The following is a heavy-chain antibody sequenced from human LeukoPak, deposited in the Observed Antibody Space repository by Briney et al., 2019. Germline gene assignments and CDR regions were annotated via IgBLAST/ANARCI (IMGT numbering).Heavy chain of an antibody. V-gene: IGHV3-15*01. CDR3: TTDGDYYGSGSPFDY. J-gene: IGHJ4*02. Sequence: GGSLRLSCAVSGLTFSTYSMTWVRQAPGKGLEWVGRIKSKTDGGTTDYAAPVKGRFTISRDDSKNTLYLQMNSLKTEDTAVYYCTTDGDYYGSGSPFDYWGQGTLVTVSS. CDR2: IKSKTDGGTT. D-gene: IGHD3-10*01. CDR1: GLTFSTYS.